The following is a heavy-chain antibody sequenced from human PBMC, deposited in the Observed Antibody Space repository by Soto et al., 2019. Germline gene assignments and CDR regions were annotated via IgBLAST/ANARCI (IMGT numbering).Heavy chain of an antibody. CDR1: GGSISSGGYS. Sequence: PSETLSLTCAVSGGSISSGGYSWSWIRQPPGKGLEWIGYIYHSGSTYYNPSLKSRVTISVDRSKNQFSLKLSSVTAADTAVYHCARGGIVVVPAAMGAFDIWGQGTMVTVSS. D-gene: IGHD2-2*01. V-gene: IGHV4-30-2*01. CDR2: IYHSGST. J-gene: IGHJ3*02. CDR3: ARGGIVVVPAAMGAFDI.